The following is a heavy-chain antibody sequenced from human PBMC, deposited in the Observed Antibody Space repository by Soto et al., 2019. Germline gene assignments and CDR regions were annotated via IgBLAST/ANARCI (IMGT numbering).Heavy chain of an antibody. CDR3: AREGDYRTWFEP. V-gene: IGHV4-31*03. D-gene: IGHD4-17*01. J-gene: IGHJ5*02. Sequence: SETLSLTCTVSGESIATGAFYWSWIRLQSGKGPEWIGSIFYAGDTYYNPSLKSRVEISLDGSQNQFSLNLRSVTAADTAVYYCAREGDYRTWFEPWGPGTQVTVSS. CDR1: GESIATGAFY. CDR2: IFYAGDT.